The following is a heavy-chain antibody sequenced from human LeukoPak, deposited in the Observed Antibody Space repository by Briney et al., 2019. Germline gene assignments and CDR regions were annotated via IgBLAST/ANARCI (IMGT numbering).Heavy chain of an antibody. Sequence: SETPSLTCTVSGGSISSGSYYWGWIRQPAGKGLEGIGRIYTSGSTNYNPSLKSRVTISVDTSKNQFSLKLSSVTAADTAVYYCARARKNYYMDVWGKGTTVTVSS. CDR1: GGSISSGSYY. V-gene: IGHV4-61*02. J-gene: IGHJ6*03. CDR2: IYTSGST. CDR3: ARARKNYYMDV.